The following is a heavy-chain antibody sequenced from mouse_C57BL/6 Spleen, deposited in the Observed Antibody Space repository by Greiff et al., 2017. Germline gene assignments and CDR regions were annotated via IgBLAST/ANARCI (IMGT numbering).Heavy chain of an antibody. CDR3: ARSLYGSSYGWFAY. CDR1: GYTFTSYW. Sequence: QVQLQQPGAELVRPGTSVKLSCKASGYTFTSYWMHWVKQRPGQGLEWIGVIDPSDSYTNYNQKFKGKATLTVDTSSSTAYMQLSSLTSEDSAVYYCARSLYGSSYGWFAYWGQGTLVTVSA. J-gene: IGHJ3*01. D-gene: IGHD1-1*01. CDR2: IDPSDSYT. V-gene: IGHV1-59*01.